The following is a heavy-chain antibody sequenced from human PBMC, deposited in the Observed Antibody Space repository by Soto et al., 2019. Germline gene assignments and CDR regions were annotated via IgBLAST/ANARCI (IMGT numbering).Heavy chain of an antibody. D-gene: IGHD6-13*01. CDR1: GFTFSSYD. CDR2: IGAAGDT. Sequence: AGSLRLSCAASGFTFSSYDMHWVRQVTGKGLEWVSAIGAAGDTYYPDSVKGRFTISRENAKNSLYLQMNSLRAEDTAVYYCASGGWGSSWYEGGSRIDYWGQGTLVTVSS. J-gene: IGHJ4*02. V-gene: IGHV3-13*01. CDR3: ASGGWGSSWYEGGSRIDY.